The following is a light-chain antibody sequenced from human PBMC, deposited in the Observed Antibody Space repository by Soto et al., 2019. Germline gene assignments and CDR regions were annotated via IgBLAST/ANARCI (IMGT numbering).Light chain of an antibody. CDR1: SSDFGNYNL. V-gene: IGLV2-23*02. Sequence: QSVLTQPVSVSGSPGQSITISCTGTSSDFGNYNLVSWYQQHPGKVPKLILFEVNKRPSGVSGRFSGSKSGNTAFLTISGLQAEDEADYYCCSFTSSNTHVFGTGTKVTVL. CDR2: EVN. CDR3: CSFTSSNTHV. J-gene: IGLJ1*01.